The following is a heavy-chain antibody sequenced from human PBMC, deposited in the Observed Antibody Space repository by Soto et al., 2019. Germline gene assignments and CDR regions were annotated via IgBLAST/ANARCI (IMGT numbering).Heavy chain of an antibody. CDR3: AREGFSYDKGYYYYHGMDV. V-gene: IGHV1-69*13. Sequence: SVKVSCKASGGTFSSYAISWVRQAPGQGLEWMGGIIPIFGTANYAQKFQGRVTITADESTSTAYMELSSLRSEDTAVYYCAREGFSYDKGYYYYHGMDVWGQGTTVTVSS. J-gene: IGHJ6*02. CDR2: IIPIFGTA. D-gene: IGHD3-9*01. CDR1: GGTFSSYA.